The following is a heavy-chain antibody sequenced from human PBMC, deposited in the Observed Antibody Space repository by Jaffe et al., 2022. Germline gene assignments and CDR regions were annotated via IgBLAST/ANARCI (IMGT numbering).Heavy chain of an antibody. CDR1: GYTFTGYY. Sequence: QVQLVQSGAEVKKPGASVKVSCKASGYTFTGYYMHWVRQAPGQGLEWMGRINPNSGGTNYAQKFQGRVTMTRDTSISTAYMELSRLRSDDTAVYYCARDMSPPHILRGGSCYDRECSDYWGQGTLVTVSS. V-gene: IGHV1-2*06. CDR3: ARDMSPPHILRGGSCYDRECSDY. D-gene: IGHD2-15*01. J-gene: IGHJ4*02. CDR2: INPNSGGT.